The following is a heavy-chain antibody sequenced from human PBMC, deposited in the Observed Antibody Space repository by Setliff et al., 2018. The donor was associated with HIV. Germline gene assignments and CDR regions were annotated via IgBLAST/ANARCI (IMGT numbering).Heavy chain of an antibody. V-gene: IGHV4-38-2*01. CDR1: GYSISDGYY. CDR2: IHHSGSA. Sequence: SETLSLTCAVSGYSISDGYYWGWIRQPPGKGPEWIGSIHHSGSAHFNPSLKSRVAMSVDTSKKQFSLKLDSVTAADTAVYYCARGGFYSSDYYLLDYWGQGTLVTVSS. D-gene: IGHD6-19*01. J-gene: IGHJ4*02. CDR3: ARGGFYSSDYYLLDY.